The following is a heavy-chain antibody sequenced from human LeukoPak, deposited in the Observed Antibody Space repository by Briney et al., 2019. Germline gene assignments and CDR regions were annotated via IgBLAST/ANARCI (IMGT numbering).Heavy chain of an antibody. CDR2: ISVYNVNT. CDR3: AQSYDYVWGSYPMEGKFDY. V-gene: IGHV1-18*04. Sequence: GASVKVSCKASGYTFTGYYMHWVRQAPGQGLEWMGWISVYNVNTSYAQKLQGRVTMTTDTSTSTAYMELSSLRSEDTAVYYCAQSYDYVWGSYPMEGKFDYWGQGTLVTVSS. CDR1: GYTFTGYY. D-gene: IGHD3-16*02. J-gene: IGHJ4*02.